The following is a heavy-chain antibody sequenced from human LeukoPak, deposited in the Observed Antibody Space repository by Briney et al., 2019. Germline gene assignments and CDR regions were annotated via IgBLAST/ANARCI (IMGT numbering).Heavy chain of an antibody. D-gene: IGHD1-7*01. CDR2: IKQDGSEK. CDR3: ARAGSFWHYVY. J-gene: IGHJ4*02. V-gene: IGHV3-7*01. Sequence: GRSLRLSCAASGFTFSGYAMHWVRQAPGKGLEWVANIKQDGSEKYYVDSVKGRFTISRDNAKNSLSLQMNGLRVEDTAVYYCARAGSFWHYVYWGQGTLVTVSS. CDR1: GFTFSGYA.